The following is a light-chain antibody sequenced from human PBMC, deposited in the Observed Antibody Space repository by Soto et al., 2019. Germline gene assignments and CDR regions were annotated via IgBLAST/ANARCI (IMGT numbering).Light chain of an antibody. Sequence: DIQMTQSPSSLSASVGDRVTITCRASQSISSYLNWYQQKPGKAPKLLIYAASSLQRGVPSRFSGSGSGTDFTLTISSLQPEDFATYYCQQSYSTPISFGQGTRLENK. J-gene: IGKJ5*01. CDR3: QQSYSTPIS. V-gene: IGKV1-39*01. CDR2: AAS. CDR1: QSISSY.